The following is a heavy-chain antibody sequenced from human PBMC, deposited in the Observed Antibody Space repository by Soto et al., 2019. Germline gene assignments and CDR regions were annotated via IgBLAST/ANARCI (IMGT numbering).Heavy chain of an antibody. CDR2: IYYTGST. V-gene: IGHV4-59*08. D-gene: IGHD5-12*01. J-gene: IGHJ4*02. CDR3: ARLGRWLQALDS. CDR1: CGSISDYY. Sequence: SETLSLTCTVSCGSISDYYWSWIRQPPGKGLEWVGYIYYTGSTTYNPSLKSRLTLSVDTSKNQFSLKLRSVSAADTAVYYCARLGRWLQALDSWGQGTLVTVSS.